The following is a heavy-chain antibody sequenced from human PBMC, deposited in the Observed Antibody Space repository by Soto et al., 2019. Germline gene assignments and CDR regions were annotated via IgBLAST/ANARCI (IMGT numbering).Heavy chain of an antibody. D-gene: IGHD2-15*01. Sequence: SETLSLTCTVSGGSISSYYWSWIRQPPGKGLEWIGYIYYSGSTNYNTSLKSRVTISVDTSKNQFSLKLSSVTAADTAVYYCARDSSANFFDYWGQGTLVTVSS. CDR3: ARDSSANFFDY. CDR1: GGSISSYY. CDR2: IYYSGST. J-gene: IGHJ4*02. V-gene: IGHV4-59*01.